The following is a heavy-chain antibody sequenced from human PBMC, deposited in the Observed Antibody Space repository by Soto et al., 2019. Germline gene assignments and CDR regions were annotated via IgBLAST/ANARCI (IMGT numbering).Heavy chain of an antibody. CDR1: GYPFPSDG. J-gene: IGHJ3*02. V-gene: IGHV1-18*01. Sequence: QGHLLQSGDEVKTPGASVRVSCRASGYPFPSDGICWVRRAHGQGLEGVAWISTYNGNRDTAQKFHGRVTMTLDTSTDTAHMELGDLTSADTGVYYCARGRIVASIHDAFEIWGQGTKVTVSS. CDR2: ISTYNGNR. CDR3: ARGRIVASIHDAFEI. D-gene: IGHD5-12*01.